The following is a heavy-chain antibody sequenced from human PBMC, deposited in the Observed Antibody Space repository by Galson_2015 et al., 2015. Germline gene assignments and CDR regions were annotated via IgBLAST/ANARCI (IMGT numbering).Heavy chain of an antibody. V-gene: IGHV3-30-3*01. CDR1: GFTFSSYA. CDR2: ISYDGSNK. D-gene: IGHD1-1*01. J-gene: IGHJ4*02. CDR3: ARVSTLKRSVQSGFYY. Sequence: SLRLSCAASGFTFSSYAMHWVRQAPGKGLEWVAVISYDGSNKYYADSVKGRFTISRDNSKNTLYLQMNSLRTEDTAVYYCARVSTLKRSVQSGFYYWGQGTLVTVSS.